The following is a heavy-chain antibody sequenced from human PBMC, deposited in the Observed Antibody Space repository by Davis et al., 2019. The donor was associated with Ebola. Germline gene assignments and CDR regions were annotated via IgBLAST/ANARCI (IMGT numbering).Heavy chain of an antibody. Sequence: AASVKVSCKASGYTFTNYYMHWVRQAPGQGLEWMGMINPNDGRTIYAQKFQGRVTVTRDTSTTTVYMDLSSLRSEDKALYYCTTPGGQDSGYDVFDIWGKGTMVTVSS. CDR1: GYTFTNYY. J-gene: IGHJ3*02. D-gene: IGHD5-12*01. V-gene: IGHV1-46*03. CDR3: TTPGGQDSGYDVFDI. CDR2: INPNDGRT.